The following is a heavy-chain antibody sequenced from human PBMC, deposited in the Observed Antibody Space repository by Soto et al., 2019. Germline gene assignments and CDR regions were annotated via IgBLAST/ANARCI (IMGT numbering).Heavy chain of an antibody. CDR3: AKSTGGTANGMGV. J-gene: IGHJ6*02. V-gene: IGHV3-9*01. CDR2: ISWNSGTI. CDR1: GFSFDDYA. D-gene: IGHD2-8*02. Sequence: EVQVGESGGGLVQPGRSLRLSCAASGFSFDDYAMHWVRQAPVKGLEWVSGISWNSGTIGYADSVKGRFTISRDNAKNSLYLQMNSLRAEDTALYYCAKSTGGTANGMGVWGQGTTVTVSS.